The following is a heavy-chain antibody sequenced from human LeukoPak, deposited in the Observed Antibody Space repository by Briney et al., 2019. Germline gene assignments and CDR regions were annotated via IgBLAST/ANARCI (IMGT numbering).Heavy chain of an antibody. J-gene: IGHJ4*02. CDR3: ARSSDQDIVVVVADYYFDY. CDR1: GGTFSSYA. D-gene: IGHD2-15*01. V-gene: IGHV1-69*13. Sequence: SVKVSCKASGGTFSSYAISWVRQAPGQGLEWMGGIIPIFGTANYAQKFQGRVTITADESTSTVYMELSSLRSEDTAVYYCARSSDQDIVVVVADYYFDYWGQGTLVTVSS. CDR2: IIPIFGTA.